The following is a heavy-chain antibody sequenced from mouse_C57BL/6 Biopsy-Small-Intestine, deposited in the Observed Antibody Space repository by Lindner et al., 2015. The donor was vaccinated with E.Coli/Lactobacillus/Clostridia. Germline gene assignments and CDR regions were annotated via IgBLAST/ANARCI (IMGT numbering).Heavy chain of an antibody. V-gene: IGHV14-2*01. CDR2: IDPEDGET. D-gene: IGHD1-1*01. CDR3: ARSGYDGSYGY. CDR1: GFNIKDSL. J-gene: IGHJ2*01. Sequence: VQLQESGAELVRPGASVKLSCTASGFNIKDSLMHWVKQRPEQGLEWIGWIDPEDGETKYSPKFQDKATITADTSSNTAYLQLSSLTSEDTTIYYCARSGYDGSYGYWGQGTTLTVSS.